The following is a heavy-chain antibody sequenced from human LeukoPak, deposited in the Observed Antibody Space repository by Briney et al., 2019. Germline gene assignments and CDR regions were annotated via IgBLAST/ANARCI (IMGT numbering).Heavy chain of an antibody. CDR2: IYTSGST. V-gene: IGHV4-61*02. CDR1: GGSISSGSYY. CDR3: ARDKGGSYYGYYYYYMDV. J-gene: IGHJ6*03. Sequence: SQTLSLTCTVSGGSISSGSYYWSWIRQPAGKGLEWIGRIYTSGSTNYNPSLKSRVTISVDTSKNQFSLKLISVTAADTAVYYCARDKGGSYYGYYYYYMDVWGKGTTVTISS. D-gene: IGHD1-26*01.